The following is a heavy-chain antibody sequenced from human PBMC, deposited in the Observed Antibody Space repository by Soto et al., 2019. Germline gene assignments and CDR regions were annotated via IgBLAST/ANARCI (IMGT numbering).Heavy chain of an antibody. Sequence: PGGSLRLSCAASGFSVSSNYVSWVRQAPGKGLEWVSVIDSGDSTNYADSVKGRFTISRDNSKNTVWLQMNNVRAEDTAVYYCAKDTRQWGQGTRVTVSS. V-gene: IGHV3-66*01. J-gene: IGHJ4*02. CDR3: AKDTRQ. CDR1: GFSVSSNY. CDR2: IDSGDST.